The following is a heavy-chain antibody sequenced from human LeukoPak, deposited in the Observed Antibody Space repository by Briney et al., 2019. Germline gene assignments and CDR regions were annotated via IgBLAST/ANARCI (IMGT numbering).Heavy chain of an antibody. CDR2: ISAYNGNT. V-gene: IGHV1-18*01. CDR3: ARDQVQLERRGLRRYGWFDP. D-gene: IGHD1-1*01. J-gene: IGHJ5*02. Sequence: ASVKVSCKASGYTFTSYGISWVRQAPGQGLEWMGWISAYNGNTNYAQKLQGRVTMTTDTSTSTAYMELRSLRSDDTAVYYCARDQVQLERRGLRRYGWFDPRGQGTLVTVSS. CDR1: GYTFTSYG.